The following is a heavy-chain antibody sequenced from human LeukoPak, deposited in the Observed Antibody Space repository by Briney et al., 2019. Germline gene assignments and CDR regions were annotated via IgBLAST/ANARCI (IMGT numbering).Heavy chain of an antibody. V-gene: IGHV4-59*01. CDR3: ARTSSSWDWFDP. D-gene: IGHD6-13*01. Sequence: SETLSLTCTVSGGSISSYYWSWIRQPPGKGLEWIGYIYYSGSTNYNPSPKSRVTISVDTSKNQFSLKLSSVTAADTAVYYCARTSSSWDWFDPWGQGTLVTVSS. CDR2: IYYSGST. CDR1: GGSISSYY. J-gene: IGHJ5*02.